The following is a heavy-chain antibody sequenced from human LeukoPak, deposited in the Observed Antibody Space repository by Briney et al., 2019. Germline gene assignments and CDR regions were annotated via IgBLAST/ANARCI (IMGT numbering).Heavy chain of an antibody. J-gene: IGHJ6*03. CDR1: GGSISSYY. CDR2: IYTSGST. CDR3: ARDPPPGAVAGTRHYYYYMDV. V-gene: IGHV4-4*07. D-gene: IGHD6-19*01. Sequence: PSETLSLTCTVSGGSISSYYWSWIRQPAGKGLEWIGRIYTSGSTNYNPSLKSRVTMSVDTSKNQFSLKLSSVTAADTAVYYCARDPPPGAVAGTRHYYYYMDVWGKGTTVTVSS.